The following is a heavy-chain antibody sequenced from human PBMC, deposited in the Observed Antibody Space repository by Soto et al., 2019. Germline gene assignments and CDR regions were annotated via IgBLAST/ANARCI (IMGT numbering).Heavy chain of an antibody. V-gene: IGHV2-5*02. CDR3: AHRPSGAAADLSDAFDI. CDR1: GFSLSTSGVG. Sequence: QITLKESGPTLVKPTQTLTLTCTFSGFSLSTSGVGVGWIRQPPGKALEWLALIYWDDDKRYSPSLKSRLTTTKXHSXTXEALTMTNIHPVDTATYYCAHRPSGAAADLSDAFDIWGQGTMVTVSS. J-gene: IGHJ3*02. D-gene: IGHD6-13*01. CDR2: IYWDDDK.